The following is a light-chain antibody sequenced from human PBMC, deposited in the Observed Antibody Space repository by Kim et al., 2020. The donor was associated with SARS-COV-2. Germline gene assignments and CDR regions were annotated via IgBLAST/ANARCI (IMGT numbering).Light chain of an antibody. CDR3: QAWDSSTVV. Sequence: SYELPQPPSVSVSPGQTASLTCSGEKLGDKYACWYQQKPGQSPVLVIYQDSKRPSGIPERFSGSNSGNTATLTISGTQAMDEADYYCQAWDSSTVVFGGGTQLTVL. CDR2: QDS. V-gene: IGLV3-1*01. J-gene: IGLJ2*01. CDR1: KLGDKY.